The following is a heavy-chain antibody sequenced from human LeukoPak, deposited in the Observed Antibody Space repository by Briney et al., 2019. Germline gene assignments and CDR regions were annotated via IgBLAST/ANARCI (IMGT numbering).Heavy chain of an antibody. Sequence: PGESLRLSCAASGFSLSTYGIHWVRQTPGGGPEWLTYIRFDGTSKYYATSVKGRFSISRDNSANTAYLHMSSLRPEDTALYHCARTPYSGSSLQYYHLDAWGKGTTVTVSS. D-gene: IGHD1-26*01. CDR2: IRFDGTSK. CDR3: ARTPYSGSSLQYYHLDA. V-gene: IGHV3-30*02. CDR1: GFSLSTYG. J-gene: IGHJ6*04.